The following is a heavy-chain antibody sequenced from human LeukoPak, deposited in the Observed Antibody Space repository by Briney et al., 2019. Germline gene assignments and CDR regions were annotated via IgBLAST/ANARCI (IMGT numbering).Heavy chain of an antibody. V-gene: IGHV4-39*02. CDR3: ASSKWGSVMQLES. Sequence: SETLSLMCTVSGGSVSSSSDCWGWIRQSPGKGLEWIGSTFYSGSTYYSSSLRSRVTISVDTSKNHFSLKLSSVTAADTAVYYFASSKWGSVMQLESWGPGTLVTVSS. CDR2: TFYSGST. J-gene: IGHJ4*02. D-gene: IGHD7-27*01. CDR1: GGSVSSSSDC.